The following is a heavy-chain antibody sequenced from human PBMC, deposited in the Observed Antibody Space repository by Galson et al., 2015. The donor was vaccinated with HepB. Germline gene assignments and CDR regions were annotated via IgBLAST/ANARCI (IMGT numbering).Heavy chain of an antibody. CDR3: ASLITIFGYLDY. D-gene: IGHD3-3*01. J-gene: IGHJ4*02. Sequence: TLSLTCTVSGGSISSSSYYWGWIRQPPGKGLEWIGYIYYSGSTYYNPSLKSRVTISVDTSKNQFSLKLSSVTAADTAVYYCASLITIFGYLDYWGQGTLVTVSS. CDR1: GGSISSSSYY. V-gene: IGHV4-31*03. CDR2: IYYSGST.